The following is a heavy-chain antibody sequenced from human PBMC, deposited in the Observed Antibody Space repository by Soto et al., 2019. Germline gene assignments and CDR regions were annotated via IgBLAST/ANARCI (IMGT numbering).Heavy chain of an antibody. CDR2: IYYSGST. D-gene: IGHD2-21*02. CDR1: GGSISSSSYF. Sequence: QLQLQESGPGLVKPSETLSLTCSVSGGSISSSSYFWGWIRQPPGKGLEWIGSIYYSGSTYYNPAXKXXVTVSVDTSKNQFSLKLSSVTAADAAVYYCARHPSDFWFDPWGQGTLVTVSS. V-gene: IGHV4-39*01. J-gene: IGHJ5*02. CDR3: ARHPSDFWFDP.